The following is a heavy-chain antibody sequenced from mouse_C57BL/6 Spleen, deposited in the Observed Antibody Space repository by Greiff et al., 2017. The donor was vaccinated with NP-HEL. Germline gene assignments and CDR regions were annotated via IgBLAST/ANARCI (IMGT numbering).Heavy chain of an antibody. J-gene: IGHJ1*03. Sequence: QVQLQQPGAELVMPGASVKLSCKASGYTFTSYWMHWVKQRPGQGLEWIGEIDPSDSYTNYNQKFKGKSTLTVDKSYSKAYMQLSSLTSEDSAVYYCARRWDVRYFDVWGTGTTVTVSS. CDR1: GYTFTSYW. CDR2: IDPSDSYT. D-gene: IGHD4-1*01. CDR3: ARRWDVRYFDV. V-gene: IGHV1-69*01.